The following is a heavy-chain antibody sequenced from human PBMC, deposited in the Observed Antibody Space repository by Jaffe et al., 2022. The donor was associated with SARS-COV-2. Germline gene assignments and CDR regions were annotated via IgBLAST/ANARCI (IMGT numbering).Heavy chain of an antibody. CDR2: IYYSGST. Sequence: QVQLQESGPGLVKPSETLSLTCTVSGGSISSYYWSWIRQPPGKGLEWIGYIYYSGSTNYNPSLKSRVTISVDTSKNQFSLKLSSVTAADTAVYYCARDRFTDGDFPVLHAFDIWGQGTMVTVSS. CDR3: ARDRFTDGDFPVLHAFDI. V-gene: IGHV4-59*01. D-gene: IGHD4-17*01. J-gene: IGHJ3*02. CDR1: GGSISSYY.